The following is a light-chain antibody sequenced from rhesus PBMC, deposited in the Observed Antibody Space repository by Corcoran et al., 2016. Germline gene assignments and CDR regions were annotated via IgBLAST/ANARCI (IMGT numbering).Light chain of an antibody. Sequence: ETILTQSAAFVSATPGDKVTISCKASQDIDDDMNWYQQEQGKNPKNIIKDATTLVSGIPPQFSGSGYGTDFTLTINNVDAEDASYYFCLQHDNFPYSFGQGTKVEIK. CDR1: QDIDDD. CDR2: DAT. CDR3: LQHDNFPYS. J-gene: IGKJ2*01. V-gene: IGKV5-11*02.